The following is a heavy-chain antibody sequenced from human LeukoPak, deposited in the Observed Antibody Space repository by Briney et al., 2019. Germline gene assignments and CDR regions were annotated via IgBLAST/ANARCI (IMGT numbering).Heavy chain of an antibody. J-gene: IGHJ4*02. V-gene: IGHV1-18*04. CDR2: ISAYNGNT. D-gene: IGHD6-19*01. CDR3: ARSGGTPAVAGTSGY. CDR1: GYTFTSYG. Sequence: SVKVSCKASGYTFTSYGVSWVRQAPGQGIEWMGWISAYNGNTNYAQKLQGRVTMTTDTSTSTAYMELRSLRSDDTAVYYCARSGGTPAVAGTSGYWGQGTLVTVSS.